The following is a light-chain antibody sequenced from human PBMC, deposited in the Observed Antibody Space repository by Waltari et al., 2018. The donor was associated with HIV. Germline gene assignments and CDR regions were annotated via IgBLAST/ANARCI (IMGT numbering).Light chain of an antibody. CDR2: DAS. V-gene: IGKV3-11*01. Sequence: EIVLTQSPATLSLSPGERATLSCRASQSVSSYLAWYQQKPGQAPRLLIYDASNRATCIPGRFSGSGSGTDFTLAISSLEPEDFAVYYCQQRSNWPPGGTFGPGTKVDIK. CDR3: QQRSNWPPGGT. J-gene: IGKJ3*01. CDR1: QSVSSY.